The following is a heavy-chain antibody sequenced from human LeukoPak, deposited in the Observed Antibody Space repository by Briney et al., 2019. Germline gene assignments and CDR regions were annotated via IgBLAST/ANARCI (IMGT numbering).Heavy chain of an antibody. V-gene: IGHV4-4*07. Sequence: SETLSLTCTVSGGSISSYSWNWVRQPAGKGLEWIGHIYTSGSTNFNPSLKSRVTMSVDTSKNQFSLKLSSVTAADTAVYYCARNYCTSTSCYNAFDIWGQGTMVAVSS. J-gene: IGHJ3*02. CDR1: GGSISSYS. CDR2: IYTSGST. CDR3: ARNYCTSTSCYNAFDI. D-gene: IGHD2-2*02.